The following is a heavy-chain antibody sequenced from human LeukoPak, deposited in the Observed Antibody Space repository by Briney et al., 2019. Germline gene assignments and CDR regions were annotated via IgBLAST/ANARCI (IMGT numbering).Heavy chain of an antibody. V-gene: IGHV4-59*01. CDR1: GGSFSDYY. CDR2: IYNSGST. Sequence: SETLSLTCAVYGGSFSDYYWSWIRQPPGKGLEWIGYIYNSGSTNYNPALKSRVTISVDTSKNQFSLKLSSVTAADTAVYYCARGRDYYYYMDVWGKGTTVTVSS. J-gene: IGHJ6*03. CDR3: ARGRDYYYYMDV.